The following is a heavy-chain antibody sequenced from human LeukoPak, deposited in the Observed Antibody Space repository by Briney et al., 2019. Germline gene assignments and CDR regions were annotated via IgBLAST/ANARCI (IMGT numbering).Heavy chain of an antibody. Sequence: PGRSLRLSCAASGFTFSLYAMHWVRQAPGRGLEWVTFISYDGNNENCADSVKGRFTISRDNSKNTLYPQMNSLRTDDTAVYYCARPHSSVRSFYYALGYWGQGSLVTVSS. V-gene: IGHV3-30*04. CDR2: ISYDGNNE. D-gene: IGHD2-15*01. CDR3: ARPHSSVRSFYYALGY. J-gene: IGHJ4*02. CDR1: GFTFSLYA.